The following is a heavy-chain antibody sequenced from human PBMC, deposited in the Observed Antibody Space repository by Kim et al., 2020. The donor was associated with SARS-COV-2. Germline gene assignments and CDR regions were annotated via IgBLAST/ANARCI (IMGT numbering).Heavy chain of an antibody. CDR3: LGERRFYDILNPSTFDP. CDR1: GFTFSSYE. V-gene: IGHV3-48*03. J-gene: IGHJ5*02. CDR2: ISSSGSTI. D-gene: IGHD3-9*01. Sequence: GGSLRLSCAASGFTFSSYEMNWVRQAPGKGLEWVSYISSSGSTIYYADSVKGRFTISRDNAKNSLYLQMNSLRAEDTAVYYCLGERRFYDILNPSTFDPWGQGTLVTVSS.